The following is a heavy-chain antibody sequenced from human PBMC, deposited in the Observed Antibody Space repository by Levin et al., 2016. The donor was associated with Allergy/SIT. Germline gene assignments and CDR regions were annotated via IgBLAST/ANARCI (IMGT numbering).Heavy chain of an antibody. CDR2: IHYSGIT. J-gene: IGHJ3*02. D-gene: IGHD4-23*01. Sequence: SETLSLTCSVSGGSIRSNSYYWVWIRQPPGKGLEWIATIHYSGITYYNPSLKSRVTISVDTSKNQFSLKVSSMTAADTAVYYCAKHEDGGNWDSDAFDTWGQGTMVTVSS. CDR3: AKHEDGGNWDSDAFDT. CDR1: GGSIRSNSYY. V-gene: IGHV4-39*01.